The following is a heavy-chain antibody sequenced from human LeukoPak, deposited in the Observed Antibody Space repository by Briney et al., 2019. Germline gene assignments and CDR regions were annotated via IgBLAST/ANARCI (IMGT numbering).Heavy chain of an antibody. CDR1: GGSFNNYY. D-gene: IGHD3-3*01. CDR2: INHSGST. J-gene: IGHJ5*02. V-gene: IGHV4-34*01. CDR3: GRDDPGESS. Sequence: PSETLSLTCAVYGGSFNNYYWNWIRQPPGKGLEWIGEINHSGSTNYNPSLKSRVTMSVDTSKNQFSLKLTSVAAADTAVYYCGRDDPGESSWGQGTLVTVSS.